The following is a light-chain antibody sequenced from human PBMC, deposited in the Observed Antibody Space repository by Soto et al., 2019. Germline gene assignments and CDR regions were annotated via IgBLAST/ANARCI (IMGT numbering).Light chain of an antibody. Sequence: QSVLTQPPSASGTPGQRVTISCSGRSANIGNNYVCWYQQLPGTAPKLLIYSNNQRPSGVPDRFSGSKSGTSASQAISGLRSEDEADYYCVSWDDSLSGLVFGTGTKLTVL. CDR1: SANIGNNY. CDR3: VSWDDSLSGLV. J-gene: IGLJ1*01. CDR2: SNN. V-gene: IGLV1-47*02.